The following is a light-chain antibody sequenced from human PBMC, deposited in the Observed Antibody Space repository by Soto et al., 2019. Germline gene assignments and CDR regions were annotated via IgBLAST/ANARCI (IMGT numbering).Light chain of an antibody. CDR1: SSNIGGYD. Sequence: QSVLTQPPSASGTPGQRVTISCSGSSSNIGGYDVHWYQHLPGTAPKVLIYRNDQRPSGVPDRFSGSKSGTSASLAISGLRSEDEADYYCAAWDASLSGHVFGTGTKLTVL. CDR3: AAWDASLSGHV. CDR2: RND. J-gene: IGLJ1*01. V-gene: IGLV1-47*01.